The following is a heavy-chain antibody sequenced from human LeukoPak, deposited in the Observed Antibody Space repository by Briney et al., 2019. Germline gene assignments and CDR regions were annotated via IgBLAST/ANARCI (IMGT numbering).Heavy chain of an antibody. CDR1: GFSFSNYG. J-gene: IGHJ4*02. CDR3: AALRGRKEMGDH. D-gene: IGHD1-14*01. Sequence: GGSLRLSCAASGFSFSNYGMSWVRQAPGKGLEWVTTISESGGTTRYADSVKGRFTISRDNSKNTVHLQMTDLRAEDTALYYCAALRGRKEMGDHWGQGTLVTVSS. V-gene: IGHV3-23*01. CDR2: ISESGGTT.